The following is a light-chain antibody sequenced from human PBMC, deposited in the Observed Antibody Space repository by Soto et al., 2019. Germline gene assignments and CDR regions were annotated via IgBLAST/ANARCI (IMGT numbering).Light chain of an antibody. CDR2: RNN. Sequence: QSVLTQPPSASGTPGQRVTISCSGSSSNIGSNSVNWYRQLPGTAPKILIYRNNQRPSGVPERFSGSKSGTSASLAISGLQSEDEADYYCASWDDSLDGGVFGGGTKLTVL. J-gene: IGLJ3*02. CDR1: SSNIGSNS. V-gene: IGLV1-44*01. CDR3: ASWDDSLDGGV.